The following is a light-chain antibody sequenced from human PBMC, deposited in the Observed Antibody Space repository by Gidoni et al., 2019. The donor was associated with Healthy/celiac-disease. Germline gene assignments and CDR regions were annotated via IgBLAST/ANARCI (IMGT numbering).Light chain of an antibody. J-gene: IGLJ2*01. CDR1: NIGSKS. CDR2: YDS. CDR3: QVWDSSSDPHVV. V-gene: IGLV3-21*04. Sequence: SYALTQLPSGSVALGKTARITCGGNNIGSKSVHWYQQKPGQAPVLVIYYDSDRPSGIPERFSGSNSGKTATLTISRVEAGDEADYYCQVWDSSSDPHVVFGGGTKLTVL.